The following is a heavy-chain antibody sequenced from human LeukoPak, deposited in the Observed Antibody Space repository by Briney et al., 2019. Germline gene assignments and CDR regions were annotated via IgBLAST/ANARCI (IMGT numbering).Heavy chain of an antibody. Sequence: SVKVSCKASGGTFSSYAISWVRQAPGQGLEWMGGIIPIFGTANYAQKFQGRVTITADESTSTAYMELSSLRSEDTAVYYCARFKVEMATITPDYWGQGTLVTVSS. CDR3: ARFKVEMATITPDY. V-gene: IGHV1-69*13. J-gene: IGHJ4*02. D-gene: IGHD5-24*01. CDR2: IIPIFGTA. CDR1: GGTFSSYA.